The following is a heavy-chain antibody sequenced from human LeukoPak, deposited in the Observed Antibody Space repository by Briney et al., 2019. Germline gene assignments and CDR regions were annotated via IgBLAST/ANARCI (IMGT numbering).Heavy chain of an antibody. CDR1: GYTFTGYY. D-gene: IGHD6-13*01. V-gene: IGHV1-2*02. Sequence: ASVKVSCKASGYTFTGYYMHWVRQAPGQGLEWMGWINPNSGGTNYAQKFQGRVTMTRDTSISTAYMELSRLRSDDTAVYYCARATTLAAAGKPGGYWGQGTLVTVSS. CDR2: INPNSGGT. J-gene: IGHJ4*02. CDR3: ARATTLAAAGKPGGY.